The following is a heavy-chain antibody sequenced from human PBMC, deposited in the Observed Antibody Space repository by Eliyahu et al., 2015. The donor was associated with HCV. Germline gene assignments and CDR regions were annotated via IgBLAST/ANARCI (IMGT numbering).Heavy chain of an antibody. J-gene: IGHJ6*02. CDR2: IYYSGNT. CDR1: GGFISSTYYY. D-gene: IGHD3-3*01. Sequence: QLQLQESGPGLVKPSETLSLSCTVSGGFISSTYYYWGWIRQPPGKGLEWIGSIYYSGNTYYNPSLKSRVTISVDTSKNQFSLKLRSVTAADTAVYYCARTGRQAIFGVVIMGGYYGMDVWGQGTTVTVSS. CDR3: ARTGRQAIFGVVIMGGYYGMDV. V-gene: IGHV4-39*01.